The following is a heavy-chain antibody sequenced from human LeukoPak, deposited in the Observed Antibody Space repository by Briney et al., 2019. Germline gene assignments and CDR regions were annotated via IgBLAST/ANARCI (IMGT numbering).Heavy chain of an antibody. CDR2: ISSSGSTI. D-gene: IGHD2-2*01. J-gene: IGHJ4*02. Sequence: GGSLRLSCAASGFTFSDYYMSWIRQAPGKGLEWVSYISSSGSTIYYADSVKGRFTISRDNAKNSLYLQMNSLRAEDTAVYYCARERGSLVVPAAPGDYWGQGTLVTVSS. V-gene: IGHV3-11*01. CDR1: GFTFSDYY. CDR3: ARERGSLVVPAAPGDY.